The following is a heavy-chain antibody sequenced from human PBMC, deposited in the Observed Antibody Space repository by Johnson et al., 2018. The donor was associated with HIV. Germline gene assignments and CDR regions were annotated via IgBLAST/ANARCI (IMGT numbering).Heavy chain of an antibody. CDR3: ARDICANCRLDVFDI. D-gene: IGHD1-1*01. Sequence: QVQLVESGGGVVQPGGSLRLSCAASGFTFSSYGMHWVRQAPGKGLEWVAFIRYDGNNKYYADSVKGRFTISRDNSKNTLYLQMNSLRAEDTAVYYCARDICANCRLDVFDIWGQGTMVTVSS. CDR1: GFTFSSYG. J-gene: IGHJ3*02. CDR2: IRYDGNNK. V-gene: IGHV3-30*02.